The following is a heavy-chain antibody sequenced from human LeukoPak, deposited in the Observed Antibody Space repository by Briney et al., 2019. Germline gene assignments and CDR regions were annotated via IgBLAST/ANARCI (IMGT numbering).Heavy chain of an antibody. CDR1: GASFSDYY. CDR2: INHRGST. D-gene: IGHD6-13*01. V-gene: IGHV4-34*01. J-gene: IGHJ4*02. Sequence: PSETLSLTCAVYGASFSDYYWSWIRQPPGKGPEWIGEINHRGSTIYNPSLKSRVTISVDTSQNHFSLKLTSVTAADTAVHYCARETAAAGRGGFDYWGQGTLATVSS. CDR3: ARETAAAGRGGFDY.